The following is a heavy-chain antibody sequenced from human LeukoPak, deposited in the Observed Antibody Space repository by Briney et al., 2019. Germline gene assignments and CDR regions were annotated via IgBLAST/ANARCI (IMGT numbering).Heavy chain of an antibody. CDR3: ARRGYYDSSGYDY. D-gene: IGHD3-22*01. J-gene: IGHJ4*02. CDR1: GFTFRNHA. CDR2: ISGSSSDI. Sequence: GGSLRLSCAASGFTFRNHAMNWVRQAPGKGLEWVSSISGSSSDIYYADSVKGRFTISRDHAKNSLYLQMNSLRAEDTAVYYCARRGYYDSSGYDYWGQGTLVTVSS. V-gene: IGHV3-21*01.